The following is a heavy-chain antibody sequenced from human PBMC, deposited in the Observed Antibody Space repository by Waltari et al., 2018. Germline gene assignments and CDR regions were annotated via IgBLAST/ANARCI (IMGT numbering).Heavy chain of an antibody. J-gene: IGHJ4*02. D-gene: IGHD1-1*01. Sequence: HVQIVEFGGVVVQSGTSLNLSCAASGFAFSATGMHWVGQDPGKGLEWVALMSFDGYNKFYVDSVHGRFTISRDNSKNLMYLEMRDLRSEDTATYYCAKETQSDGNAGLEFWGQGTVVTVSS. CDR3: AKETQSDGNAGLEF. CDR2: MSFDGYNK. CDR1: GFAFSATG. V-gene: IGHV3-30*18.